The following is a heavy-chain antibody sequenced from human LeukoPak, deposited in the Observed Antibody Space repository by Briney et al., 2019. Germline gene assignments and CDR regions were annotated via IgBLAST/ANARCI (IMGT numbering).Heavy chain of an antibody. Sequence: ASVKVSCKASGYTFTGYYMNWVRQAPGQGLEWMGWINPNSGDTKYAQKFQGRVTMTRDTSISTAYMELRRLRSDDTAVYYCARDEKDCGGDCYHGMDVWGQGTTVTVSS. CDR3: ARDEKDCGGDCYHGMDV. D-gene: IGHD2-21*01. CDR2: INPNSGDT. J-gene: IGHJ6*02. CDR1: GYTFTGYY. V-gene: IGHV1-2*02.